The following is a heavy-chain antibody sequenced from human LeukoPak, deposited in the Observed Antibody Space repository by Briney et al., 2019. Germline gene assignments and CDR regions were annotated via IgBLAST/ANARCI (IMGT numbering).Heavy chain of an antibody. CDR3: ARTRYYYNSRNYGAPYYFDY. Sequence: SETLSLTCTVSGGSISSSSYYWGWIRQPPGKGLEWIGSIYYSGSTYYNPSLKSRVTISVDTSKNQFSLKLSSVTAADTAVYYCARTRYYYNSRNYGAPYYFDYWGQGTLVTVSS. J-gene: IGHJ4*02. V-gene: IGHV4-39*01. CDR2: IYYSGST. CDR1: GGSISSSSYY. D-gene: IGHD3-10*01.